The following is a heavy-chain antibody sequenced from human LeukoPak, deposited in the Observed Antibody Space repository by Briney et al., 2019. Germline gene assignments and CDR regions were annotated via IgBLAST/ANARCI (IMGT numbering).Heavy chain of an antibody. Sequence: PSETLSLTCFVSRDAISSDDHYWVWVRQPPGKGLEWIGTIYYSGNTYYSPSLKSRVTLSVETSGNHFSLNLSSVTAADTAAYFCARGKPRNGYNFDLWGQGTLVTVSS. CDR1: RDAISSDDHY. V-gene: IGHV4-39*02. D-gene: IGHD5-24*01. J-gene: IGHJ4*02. CDR3: ARGKPRNGYNFDL. CDR2: IYYSGNT.